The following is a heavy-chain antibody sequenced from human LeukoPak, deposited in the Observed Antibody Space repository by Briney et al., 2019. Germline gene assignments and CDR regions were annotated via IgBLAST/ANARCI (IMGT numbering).Heavy chain of an antibody. V-gene: IGHV3-23*01. D-gene: IGHD6-25*01. J-gene: IGHJ4*02. CDR1: GFTVSSNY. CDR2: ISGRGGST. Sequence: TGGSLRLSCAASGFTVSSNYMSWVRQAPGKGLEWVSAISGRGGSTYYADSVKGRFTISRDNSKNTLYLQMNSLRAEDTAVYYCAKAVGFFDYWGQGTLVTVSS. CDR3: AKAVGFFDY.